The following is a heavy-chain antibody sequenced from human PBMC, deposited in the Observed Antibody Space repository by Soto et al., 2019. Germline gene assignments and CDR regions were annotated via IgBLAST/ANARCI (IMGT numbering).Heavy chain of an antibody. CDR1: GFTFSSYA. J-gene: IGHJ4*02. Sequence: GGSLRLSCAASGFTFSSYAMSWVRQAPGKGLEWVSAISGSGGSTYYADSVKGRFTMSIDNSKNTLYLQMNSLRAEDTAVYYCAKVSGYDLATGGFDYWGQGTLVTVSS. D-gene: IGHD5-12*01. CDR2: ISGSGGST. V-gene: IGHV3-23*01. CDR3: AKVSGYDLATGGFDY.